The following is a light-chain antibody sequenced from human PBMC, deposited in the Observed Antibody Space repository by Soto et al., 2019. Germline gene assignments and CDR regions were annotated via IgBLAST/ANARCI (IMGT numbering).Light chain of an antibody. Sequence: AIRMTQSPSSFSASTGDRVTITCRASQGISSYLAWYQQKPGKAPKLLIYAASTLQSGVPSRFSGSGSGTDFTLTISCLQSEDFATYYCQQANSFPVFTFGPGTKVDIK. CDR1: QGISSY. CDR3: QQANSFPVFT. J-gene: IGKJ3*01. V-gene: IGKV1-8*01. CDR2: AAS.